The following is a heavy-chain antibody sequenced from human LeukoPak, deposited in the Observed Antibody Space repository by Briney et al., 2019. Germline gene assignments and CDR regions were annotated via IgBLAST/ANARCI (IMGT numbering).Heavy chain of an antibody. CDR3: ARGQEFDDGVFDS. Sequence: GGSLRLSCAASGFSFSSFAMTWVRQAPGKGLEWVSTIRSNGATAYNADSVKGRFTISRDNSKNTVYLQMNSLRVEDTAIYYCARGQEFDDGVFDSWGQGTLVTVSP. CDR2: IRSNGATA. J-gene: IGHJ4*02. D-gene: IGHD1-1*01. CDR1: GFSFSSFA. V-gene: IGHV3-23*01.